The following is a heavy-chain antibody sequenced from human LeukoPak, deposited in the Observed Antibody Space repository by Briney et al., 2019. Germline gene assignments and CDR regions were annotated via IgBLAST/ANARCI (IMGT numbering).Heavy chain of an antibody. D-gene: IGHD6-19*01. Sequence: SETLSLTCTVSGGSISSYYWSWIRQPAGKGLEWIGRIYSTGSTNYNPSLMSRVTISVDTSKSQFSLKLTSVTAADTAVYYCARGFSSAWYAEFFQHWGQGTLVAVSS. J-gene: IGHJ1*01. CDR3: ARGFSSAWYAEFFQH. V-gene: IGHV4-4*07. CDR2: IYSTGST. CDR1: GGSISSYY.